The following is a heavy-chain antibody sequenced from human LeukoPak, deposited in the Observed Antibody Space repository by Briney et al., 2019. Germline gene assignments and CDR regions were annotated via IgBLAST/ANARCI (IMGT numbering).Heavy chain of an antibody. CDR1: GGPISNYQ. Sequence: SETLSLTCTLSGGPISNYQWSWIRQPPGKGLEWIGSIYYSGSTYYNPSLKSRVTISVDTSKNQFSLKLSSVTAAATAVYYCARKIPYYGSEIFDYWGQGTLVTVSS. J-gene: IGHJ4*02. V-gene: IGHV4-39*07. CDR2: IYYSGST. D-gene: IGHD3-10*01. CDR3: ARKIPYYGSEIFDY.